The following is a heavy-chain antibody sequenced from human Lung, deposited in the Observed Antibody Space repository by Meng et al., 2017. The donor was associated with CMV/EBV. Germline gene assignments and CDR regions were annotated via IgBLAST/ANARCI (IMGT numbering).Heavy chain of an antibody. J-gene: IGHJ4*02. Sequence: GSLRLXCAVYGGSFSGYYWSWIRQPPGKGLEWIGSIYYSGSTYYNPSLKSRVTISVDTSKNQFSLKLSSVTAADTAVYYCARRGYCSSTSRCPERFFDYWGQRTXVNVYS. CDR3: ARRGYCSSTSRCPERFFDY. CDR2: IYYSGST. CDR1: GGSFSGYY. V-gene: IGHV4-34*01. D-gene: IGHD2-2*01.